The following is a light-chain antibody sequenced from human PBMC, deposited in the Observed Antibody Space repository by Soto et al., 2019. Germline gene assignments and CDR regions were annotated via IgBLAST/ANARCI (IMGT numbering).Light chain of an antibody. CDR1: SSDVGGFHY. CDR2: EVN. J-gene: IGLJ2*01. V-gene: IGLV2-14*01. CDR3: RSYTSTNRI. Sequence: QSALTQPASVSGSPGQSITISCTGTSSDVGGFHYVSWYQQHPGKAPKLMIYEVNNRPSGVSNRFSGSKSGNTASLTISGLQAEDEADYYCRSYTSTNRIFGGGTQLTVL.